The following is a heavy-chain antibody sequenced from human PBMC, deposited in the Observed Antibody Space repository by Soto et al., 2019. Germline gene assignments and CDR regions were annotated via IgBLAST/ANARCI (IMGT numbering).Heavy chain of an antibody. Sequence: GGSLRLSCAASGFTFDDYAMHWVRQAPGKGLEWVSGISWNSGSIGYADSVKGRFTISRDNAKNSLYLQMNSLRAEDTALYYCAKYHAERTHRGDILTGYYDYWDQGTLVTVSS. CDR2: ISWNSGSI. V-gene: IGHV3-9*01. D-gene: IGHD3-9*01. CDR1: GFTFDDYA. J-gene: IGHJ4*02. CDR3: AKYHAERTHRGDILTGYYDY.